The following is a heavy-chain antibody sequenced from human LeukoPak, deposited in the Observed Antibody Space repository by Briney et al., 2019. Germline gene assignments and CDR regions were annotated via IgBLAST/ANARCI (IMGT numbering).Heavy chain of an antibody. Sequence: GGSLGLSCAASGFTFSSYAMSWVRQAPGKGLEWVSAISGSGGSTYYADSVKGRFTISRDNSKNTLYLQMNSLRAEDTAVYYCAKDSCSSTSCRPTNWFDPWGQGTLVTVSS. CDR1: GFTFSSYA. J-gene: IGHJ5*02. V-gene: IGHV3-23*01. CDR3: AKDSCSSTSCRPTNWFDP. CDR2: ISGSGGST. D-gene: IGHD2-2*01.